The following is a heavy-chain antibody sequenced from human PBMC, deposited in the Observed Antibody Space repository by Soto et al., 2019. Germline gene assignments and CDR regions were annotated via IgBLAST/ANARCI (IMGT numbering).Heavy chain of an antibody. V-gene: IGHV4-59*01. Sequence: SETLSLTCTVSGDSISGFYWSWIRQPPGKGLEWIGYISESGSTNYIPSLKSRVTISVDTSKNQFSLKLSSVTAADTAVYYCARDHGIAAAGYNWFDPWGQGTLVTVSS. D-gene: IGHD6-13*01. CDR3: ARDHGIAAAGYNWFDP. J-gene: IGHJ5*02. CDR1: GDSISGFY. CDR2: ISESGST.